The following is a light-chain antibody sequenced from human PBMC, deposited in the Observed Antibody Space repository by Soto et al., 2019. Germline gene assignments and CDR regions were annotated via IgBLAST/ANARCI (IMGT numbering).Light chain of an antibody. Sequence: QSVLTQPPSASGSPGQSVTISCTGTSSDVGRYNYVSWYQQHPGKAPKLIIYEVTKRPSGVPDRFSGSKSDNTASLTVSGLQAEDEADYYCSSYAGNNNLLFGGGTKLTVL. CDR2: EVT. J-gene: IGLJ2*01. V-gene: IGLV2-8*01. CDR3: SSYAGNNNLL. CDR1: SSDVGRYNY.